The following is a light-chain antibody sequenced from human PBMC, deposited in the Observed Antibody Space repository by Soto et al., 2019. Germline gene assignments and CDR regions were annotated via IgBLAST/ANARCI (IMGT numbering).Light chain of an antibody. CDR2: DAS. Sequence: EVVLSQSHGTLSVSPGKIATLSCRSSQSVSSSYLAWYQQQPGQAPRLLIYDASSRATGIPDRFSGSGSGTDFTLTIIRLEPEDFAVYYCPQYGISPPPSGQGTKVDIK. V-gene: IGKV3-20*01. CDR1: QSVSSSY. J-gene: IGKJ1*01. CDR3: PQYGISPPP.